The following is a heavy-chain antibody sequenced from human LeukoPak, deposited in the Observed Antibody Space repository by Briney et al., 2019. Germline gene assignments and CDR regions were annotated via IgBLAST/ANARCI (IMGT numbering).Heavy chain of an antibody. Sequence: PGGSLRLFCAASGFTFSSYSMNWVRQAPGKGLEWVSSISSSSSYIYYADSVKGRFTISRDNAKNSLYLQMNSLRAEDTAVYYCARAHCSSTSCYQGYGTYYYYYGMDVWGQGTTVTVSS. CDR2: ISSSSSYI. CDR3: ARAHCSSTSCYQGYGTYYYYYGMDV. V-gene: IGHV3-21*01. D-gene: IGHD2-2*01. J-gene: IGHJ6*02. CDR1: GFTFSSYS.